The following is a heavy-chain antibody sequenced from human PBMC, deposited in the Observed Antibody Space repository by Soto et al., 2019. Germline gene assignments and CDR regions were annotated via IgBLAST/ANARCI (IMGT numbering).Heavy chain of an antibody. CDR2: ISYSGST. V-gene: IGHV4-59*01. Sequence: PSETLSLTCTVSGGSISDYYWSWIRQPPGKGLEWIGYISYSGSTNYKPSLKSRVTISLDTSKKQFSLKLSSVTAADTAVYYCARDRYNWNDVGAFDIWRQGTMVTVS. CDR1: GGSISDYY. D-gene: IGHD1-1*01. CDR3: ARDRYNWNDVGAFDI. J-gene: IGHJ3*02.